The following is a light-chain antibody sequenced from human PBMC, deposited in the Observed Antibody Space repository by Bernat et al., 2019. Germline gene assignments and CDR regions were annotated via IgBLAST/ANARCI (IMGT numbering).Light chain of an antibody. CDR2: DVS. CDR1: SSDVGGYNY. J-gene: IGLJ3*02. CDR3: CSYAGSYTRV. Sequence: QSVLTQPRSASGSPGQSVTISCTGTSSDVGGYNYVSWYQQHPGKAPKLMIYDVSKRPSGVPDRFSGSKSGNTASLTISGLQAEDEADYYCCSYAGSYTRVFGGGTKLTVL. V-gene: IGLV2-11*01.